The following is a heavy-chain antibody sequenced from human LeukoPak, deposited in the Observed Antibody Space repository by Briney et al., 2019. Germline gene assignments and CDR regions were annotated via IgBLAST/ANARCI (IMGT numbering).Heavy chain of an antibody. V-gene: IGHV4-61*02. D-gene: IGHD3-3*01. CDR1: GGSISSGSYY. J-gene: IGHJ4*02. CDR3: ARDANNFWSGYSDY. CDR2: IYTSGST. Sequence: SQTLSLTCTVSGGSISSGSYYWSWIRQPAGKGLEWIGRIYTSGSTNYNPSLKSRVTISVDTSKNQFSLKLSSVTAADTAVYYCARDANNFWSGYSDYWGQGTLVTVSS.